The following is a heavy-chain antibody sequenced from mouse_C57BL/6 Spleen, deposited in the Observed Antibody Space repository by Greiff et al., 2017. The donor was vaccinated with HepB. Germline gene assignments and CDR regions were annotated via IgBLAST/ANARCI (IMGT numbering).Heavy chain of an antibody. D-gene: IGHD2-3*01. J-gene: IGHJ2*01. CDR2: IYPGDGDT. CDR1: GYAFSSYW. V-gene: IGHV1-80*01. Sequence: VMLVESGAELVKPGASVKISCKASGYAFSSYWMNWVKQRPGKGLEWIGQIYPGDGDTNYNGKFKGKATLTADKSSSTAYMQLSSLTSEDSAVYFRARGYDGYSFFDYWGQGTTLTVSS. CDR3: ARGYDGYSFFDY.